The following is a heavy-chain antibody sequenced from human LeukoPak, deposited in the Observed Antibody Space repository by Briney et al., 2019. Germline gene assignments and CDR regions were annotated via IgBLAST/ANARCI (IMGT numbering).Heavy chain of an antibody. D-gene: IGHD6-13*01. CDR3: ATLFTGQQLVPPPGYTRDY. V-gene: IGHV1-24*01. J-gene: IGHJ4*02. Sequence: ASVKVSCKVSGYTLTELSMHWVRQAPGKGLEWMGGFDPEDGETIYAQKFQGRVTMTEDTSTDTAYMELSSLRSEDTAVYYCATLFTGQQLVPPPGYTRDYWGQGTLVTVSS. CDR1: GYTLTELS. CDR2: FDPEDGET.